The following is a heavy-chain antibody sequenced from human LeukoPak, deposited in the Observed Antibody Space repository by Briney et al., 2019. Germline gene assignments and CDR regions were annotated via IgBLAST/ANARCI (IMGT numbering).Heavy chain of an antibody. CDR3: ARDIGPIEVPGRSRDY. Sequence: TGRSLRLSCAASGFTFSTYTMHWVRQAPGKGLEWVALISFDGSDTYSADSVKVRFTISRYNSKNSMYLQMNRLRPEATAVYYCARDIGPIEVPGRSRDYWGQGTLVTVSS. D-gene: IGHD1-14*01. CDR1: GFTFSTYT. J-gene: IGHJ4*02. CDR2: ISFDGSDT. V-gene: IGHV3-30*04.